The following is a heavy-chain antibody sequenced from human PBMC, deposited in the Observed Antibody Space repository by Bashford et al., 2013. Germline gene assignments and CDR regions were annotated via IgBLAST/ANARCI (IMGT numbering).Heavy chain of an antibody. V-gene: IGHV4-39*01. J-gene: IGHJ4*02. D-gene: IGHD6-19*01. Sequence: SSETLSLTCTVSGGSISRSYYYWGWIRQPPGKRLEWIGSIYYSGSTYYNPSLKSRVTISVDTSKNQFSLRLSSVTAADTAVFYCARQEYVALGVTYIDYVGPGNPGHRLL. CDR2: IYYSGST. CDR1: GGSISRSYYY. CDR3: ARQEYVALGVTYIDY.